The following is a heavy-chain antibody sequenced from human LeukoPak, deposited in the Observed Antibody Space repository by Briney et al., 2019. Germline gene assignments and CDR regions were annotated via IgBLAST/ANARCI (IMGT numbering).Heavy chain of an antibody. CDR1: GFNFSTYS. D-gene: IGHD6-19*01. CDR3: ARTSYGSGWYGQYFDY. J-gene: IGHJ4*02. V-gene: IGHV3-21*01. CDR2: ISSSASFI. Sequence: GGSLRLSCAASGFNFSTYSMKWVRQAPGKGLEWVSSISSSASFIYYAHSVKGRFTISRDNAKNSLYLQMNSLRAEDTAVYYCARTSYGSGWYGQYFDYWGQGTLVTVSS.